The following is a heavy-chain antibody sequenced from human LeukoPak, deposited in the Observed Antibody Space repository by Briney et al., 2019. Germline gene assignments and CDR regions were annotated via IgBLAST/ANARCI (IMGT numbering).Heavy chain of an antibody. D-gene: IGHD4-17*01. CDR2: ISFSGST. J-gene: IGHJ5*02. Sequence: SETLSLTCTVSGASISNYYWSWIRQPAAKGLEWIGRISFSGSTDYNPSLKSRVAMSLDSSKTQFSLKLSSVTAADTAIYYCARDSGTTGEVRFDPWGQGILVTVSA. V-gene: IGHV4-4*07. CDR3: ARDSGTTGEVRFDP. CDR1: GASISNYY.